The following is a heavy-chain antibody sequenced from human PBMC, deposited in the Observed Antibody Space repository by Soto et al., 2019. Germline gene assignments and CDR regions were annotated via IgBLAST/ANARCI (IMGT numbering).Heavy chain of an antibody. CDR3: AKDLVQGLVVGHDAFDI. Sequence: EVQLLESGGGLVQPGWSLRLSCVASGFTFTTYGMNWVRQSPGKGLEWVSGISASGDSTFNSDSVKGRFTISRDNSKNTLYLQMNSLRAEDTDVYYCAKDLVQGLVVGHDAFDIWGQGTMVTVSS. CDR2: ISASGDST. D-gene: IGHD6-19*01. V-gene: IGHV3-23*01. J-gene: IGHJ3*02. CDR1: GFTFTTYG.